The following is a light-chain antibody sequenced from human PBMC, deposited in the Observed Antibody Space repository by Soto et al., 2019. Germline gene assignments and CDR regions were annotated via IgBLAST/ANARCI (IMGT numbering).Light chain of an antibody. CDR3: QQYNNWPPWT. CDR1: QSVSSN. CDR2: GAS. J-gene: IGKJ1*01. Sequence: EIVMTQSPATLSVSPGERATLSCRASQSVSSNLAWYQQRPGQAPRLLIYGASTWATGIPARFSGSGSGTEFTLTISSLQSEDSAVYYCQQYNNWPPWTFGQGTKVEIK. V-gene: IGKV3-15*01.